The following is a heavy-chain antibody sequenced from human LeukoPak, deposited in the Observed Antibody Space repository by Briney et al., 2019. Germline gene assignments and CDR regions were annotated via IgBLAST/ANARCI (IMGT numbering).Heavy chain of an antibody. CDR1: GGSISSYY. CDR2: IYYSGST. J-gene: IGHJ6*03. D-gene: IGHD3-10*01. V-gene: IGHV4-59*01. Sequence: PSETLSLTCTVTGGSISSYYWGWIRQPPGKGLEWIGNIYYSGSTNYNPSLKSRVTISVDTSKNQFSLKLSSVTAADTAVYYCARVEEGYGSGRRENYYYYYMDVWGKGTTVTISS. CDR3: ARVEEGYGSGRRENYYYYYMDV.